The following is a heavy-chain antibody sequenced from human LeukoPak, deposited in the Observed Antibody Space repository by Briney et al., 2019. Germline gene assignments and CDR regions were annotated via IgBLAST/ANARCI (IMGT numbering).Heavy chain of an antibody. V-gene: IGHV3-11*04. D-gene: IGHD3-16*01. J-gene: IGHJ3*01. CDR3: ARGVVDTVMNEDAFGAFDF. Sequence: GGSLRLSCAASGFTFSDYYMSWIRQSPRKGLERVSYIGRGDGTTYYTDSLRDRITISRDNAKNSLYLQIDSLRADDTAVYYCARGVVDTVMNEDAFGAFDFWGQGTTVTVSS. CDR2: IGRGDGTT. CDR1: GFTFSDYY.